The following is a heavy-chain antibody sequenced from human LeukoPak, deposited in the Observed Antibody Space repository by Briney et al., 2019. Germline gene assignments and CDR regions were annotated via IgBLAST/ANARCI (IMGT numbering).Heavy chain of an antibody. CDR1: GGSISSYY. CDR2: IYYSGST. J-gene: IGHJ5*02. D-gene: IGHD3-10*01. V-gene: IGHV4-59*01. Sequence: PSETLSLTCTVSGGSISSYYWSWIRQPPGKGREWIGYIYYSGSTNYNPSLKSRVTISVDTSKNQFSLKLSSVTAADTAVYYCASRGSGSFNWFDPWGQGTLVTVAS. CDR3: ASRGSGSFNWFDP.